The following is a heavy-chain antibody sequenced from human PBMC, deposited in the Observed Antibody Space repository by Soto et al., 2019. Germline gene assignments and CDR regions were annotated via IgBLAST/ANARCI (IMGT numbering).Heavy chain of an antibody. CDR3: ARTTGCGGDCWPHFDY. V-gene: IGHV3-7*01. D-gene: IGHD2-21*01. J-gene: IGHJ4*02. CDR2: IKQDGSEK. Sequence: GESLKISCAASGFTFSSYWMSWVRQAPGKGLEWVANIKQDGSEKYYVDSVKGRFTISRDNAKNSLYLQMNSLRAEDTAVYYCARTTGCGGDCWPHFDYWGQGTLVTVSS. CDR1: GFTFSSYW.